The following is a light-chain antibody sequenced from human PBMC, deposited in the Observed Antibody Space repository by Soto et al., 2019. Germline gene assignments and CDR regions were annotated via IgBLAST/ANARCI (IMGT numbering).Light chain of an antibody. CDR3: QQYGNSPLT. Sequence: EIVLTQSPGTLSLSPGERATLSCRASQSVSSSYLAWYQQKPGQAPRLLIYGASSRATGIPDRFSGSGSGTDFTLSISSLEPEDLAVYYCQQYGNSPLTFGQGTKVEIK. CDR1: QSVSSSY. J-gene: IGKJ1*01. CDR2: GAS. V-gene: IGKV3-20*01.